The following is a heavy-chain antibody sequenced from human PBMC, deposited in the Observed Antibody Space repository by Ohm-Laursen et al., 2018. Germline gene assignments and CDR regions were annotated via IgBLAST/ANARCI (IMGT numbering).Heavy chain of an antibody. CDR2: IIPIFGTA. V-gene: IGHV1-69*01. CDR1: GGTFSSYA. Sequence: SSVKVSCKASGGTFSSYAISWVRQAPGQGLEWMGGIIPIFGTANYAQKFQGRVTITADESTSTAYMELSSLRSEDAAVYYCARGLSGGYYFWHYYYGMDVWGQGTTVTVSS. CDR3: ARGLSGGYYFWHYYYGMDV. D-gene: IGHD3-22*01. J-gene: IGHJ6*02.